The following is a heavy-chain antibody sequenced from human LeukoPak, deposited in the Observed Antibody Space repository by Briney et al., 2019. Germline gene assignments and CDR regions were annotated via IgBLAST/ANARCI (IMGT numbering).Heavy chain of an antibody. CDR2: IYYSGST. J-gene: IGHJ5*02. D-gene: IGHD6-13*01. CDR1: GGSISSYY. CDR3: ARADEDSSSWYWDGTCWFDP. Sequence: SETLSLTCTVSGGSISSYYWSWIRQPPGKGLEWIGYIYYSGSTNYNPSLKSRVTISVDTSKNQFSLKLSSVTAADTAVYYCARADEDSSSWYWDGTCWFDPWGQGTLVTVSS. V-gene: IGHV4-59*01.